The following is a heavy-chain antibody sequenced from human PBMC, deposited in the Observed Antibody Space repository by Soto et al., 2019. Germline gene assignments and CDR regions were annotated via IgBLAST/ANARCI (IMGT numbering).Heavy chain of an antibody. CDR3: AKDRGYSGYYYMDV. V-gene: IGHV3-9*01. Sequence: GGSLRLSCAASGFTFDDYAMHWVRQAPGKGLEWVSGISWKSGSIGYADSVKGRFTISRDNAKNSLYLQMNSLRAEDTALYYCAKDRGYSGYYYMDVWGKGTTVTVSS. J-gene: IGHJ6*03. CDR2: ISWKSGSI. D-gene: IGHD5-12*01. CDR1: GFTFDDYA.